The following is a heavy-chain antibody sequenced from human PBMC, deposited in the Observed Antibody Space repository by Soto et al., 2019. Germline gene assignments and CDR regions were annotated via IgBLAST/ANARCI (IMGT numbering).Heavy chain of an antibody. CDR1: GGSIISNYW. J-gene: IGHJ4*02. CDR3: ARSDNVGYYQY. CDR2: IYHSGTT. Sequence: SETLSLTCAVSGGSIISNYWWAWIRQSPGEGLVWIGSIYHSGTTYYNPSLESRVIISVDTSEGRFALRLTSVTAADADVYYCARSDNVGYYQYCGQGTLVTVSS. V-gene: IGHV4-38-2*01. D-gene: IGHD3-3*01.